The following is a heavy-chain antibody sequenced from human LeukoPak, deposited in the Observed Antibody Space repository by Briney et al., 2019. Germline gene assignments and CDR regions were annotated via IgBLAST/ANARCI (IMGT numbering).Heavy chain of an antibody. Sequence: GESLKISCKGSGYSFTSYWIGWVRQMPGKGLEWMGIIYPGDSDTRYSPSFQGQVTISADKSVSTAYLQWSSLKASDTAMYYCARSGRAEVNWFDPWGQGTLVTVSS. D-gene: IGHD3-10*01. CDR3: ARSGRAEVNWFDP. V-gene: IGHV5-51*01. CDR1: GYSFTSYW. J-gene: IGHJ5*02. CDR2: IYPGDSDT.